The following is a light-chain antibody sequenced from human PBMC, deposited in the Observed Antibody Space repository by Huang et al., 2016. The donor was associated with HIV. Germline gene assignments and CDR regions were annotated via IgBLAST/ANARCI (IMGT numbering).Light chain of an antibody. CDR1: QSLSHSF. CDR2: AAS. Sequence: EVLLTQSPGTLSSSPGERVTVSCRASQSLSHSFVAWYQQRPGQAPRLLIYAASTRASGLPDRFAGSVSGTDFTLTINRLEPSEFALYYCHQYGTSPYTFGQGTNLDVK. J-gene: IGKJ2*01. CDR3: HQYGTSPYT. V-gene: IGKV3-20*01.